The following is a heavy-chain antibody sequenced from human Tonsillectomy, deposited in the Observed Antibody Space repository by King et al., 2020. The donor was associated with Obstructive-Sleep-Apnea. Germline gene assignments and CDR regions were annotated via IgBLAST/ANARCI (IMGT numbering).Heavy chain of an antibody. V-gene: IGHV3-30*04. CDR2: ISFDGTDK. CDR1: GFTFSIYA. D-gene: IGHD6-13*01. J-gene: IGHJ3*02. Sequence: VQLVESGGGVVQPGRSLRLSCAASGFTFSIYALHWVRQAPGKGLEWVAVISFDGTDKYYADSVKGRFTMSRDNSKNTLYLQMNSLRGEDTAVYYCAREVAAVGTRAFDNW. CDR3: AREVAAVGTRAFDN.